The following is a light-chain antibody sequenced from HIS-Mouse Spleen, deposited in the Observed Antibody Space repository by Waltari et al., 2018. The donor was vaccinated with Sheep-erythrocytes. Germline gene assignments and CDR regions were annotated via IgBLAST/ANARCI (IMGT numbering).Light chain of an antibody. Sequence: DIQMTQSPSSLSASVGDTVTITCRASQSISSYLNWYQQKPGKAPKLLIYAASSLQSGVPARFSGSGSGTDFPLTISSLQPEDFATYYCQQSYSTPQFTFGPGTKVDIK. CDR1: QSISSY. CDR2: AAS. J-gene: IGKJ3*01. CDR3: QQSYSTPQFT. V-gene: IGKV1-39*01.